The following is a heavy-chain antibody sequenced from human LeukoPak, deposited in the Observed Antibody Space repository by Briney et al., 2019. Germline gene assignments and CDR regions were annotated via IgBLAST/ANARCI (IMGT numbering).Heavy chain of an antibody. Sequence: SETLSLTCTVSGGSISSSSYYWGWIRQPPGKGLEWIGSIYYSGSTYYNPSLKSRVTISVDTSKNQFSLKLSSVTAADTAVYYCARGVEGRIWYYFDYWGQGTLVTVSS. CDR1: GGSISSSSYY. CDR3: ARGVEGRIWYYFDY. J-gene: IGHJ4*02. V-gene: IGHV4-39*01. D-gene: IGHD3-10*01. CDR2: IYYSGST.